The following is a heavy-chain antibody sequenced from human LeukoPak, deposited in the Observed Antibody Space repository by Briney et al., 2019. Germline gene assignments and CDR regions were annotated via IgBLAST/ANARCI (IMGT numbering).Heavy chain of an antibody. CDR1: GGSISSSSYY. D-gene: IGHD3-10*01. V-gene: IGHV4-39*07. CDR2: IYYSGST. J-gene: IGHJ4*02. CDR3: ARVGTMVRGVRGDYFDY. Sequence: PSETLSLTCTVSGGSISSSSYYWGWIRQPPGKGLEWIGSIYYSGSTYYNPSLKSRVTISVDKSKNQFSLKLSSVTAADTAVYYCARVGTMVRGVRGDYFDYWGQGTLVTVSS.